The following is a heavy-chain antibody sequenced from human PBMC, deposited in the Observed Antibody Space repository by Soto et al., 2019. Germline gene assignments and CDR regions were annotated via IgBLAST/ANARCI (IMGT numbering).Heavy chain of an antibody. CDR2: INAGNGNT. Sequence: ASLKVSCKASGYTFTSYAMHWVRQAPGQRLEWMGWINAGNGNTKYSQKFQGRVTITRDTSASTAYMELSSLRSEDTAVYYCARVWGGIAVAPSSYWGQGTLVTVSS. J-gene: IGHJ4*02. CDR1: GYTFTSYA. CDR3: ARVWGGIAVAPSSY. D-gene: IGHD6-19*01. V-gene: IGHV1-3*01.